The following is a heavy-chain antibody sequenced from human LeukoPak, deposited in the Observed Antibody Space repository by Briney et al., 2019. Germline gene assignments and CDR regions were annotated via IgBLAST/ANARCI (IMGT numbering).Heavy chain of an antibody. D-gene: IGHD3-3*01. CDR1: GFTFSSYS. J-gene: IGHJ4*02. Sequence: GGSLRLSCAASGFTFSSYSMNWVRQAQGKGVESFFSLSSSSTSISYADSVTGRFTISRDNAKNSLYLQMNSLRAEDTAVYYCASRKVWSFDYWGQGTLVTVSS. CDR3: ASRKVWSFDY. V-gene: IGHV3-21*01. CDR2: LSSSSTSI.